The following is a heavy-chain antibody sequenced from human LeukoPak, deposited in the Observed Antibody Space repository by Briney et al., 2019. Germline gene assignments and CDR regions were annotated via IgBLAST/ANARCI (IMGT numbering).Heavy chain of an antibody. CDR1: GGSFSGYY. V-gene: IGHV4-34*01. CDR2: INHSGST. CDR3: ARSPFWSGYYMLDY. J-gene: IGHJ4*02. D-gene: IGHD3-3*01. Sequence: SETLSLTCAVYGGSFSGYYWSWIRQPPGKGLEWIGEINHSGSTNYNPSLKSRVTISVDTSKNQFSLKLGSVTAADTAVYYCARSPFWSGYYMLDYWGQGTLVTVSS.